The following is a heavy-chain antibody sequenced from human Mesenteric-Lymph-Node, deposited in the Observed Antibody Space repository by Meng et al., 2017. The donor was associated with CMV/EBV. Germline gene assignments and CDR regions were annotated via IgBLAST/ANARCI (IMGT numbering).Heavy chain of an antibody. Sequence: EVSLVESGAGLVQPGGSLRLSCAASGFNVRDKYMSWVRQAPGKGLEWVCIIYRGDNTYYIDSVKDRFTVSRDNSKNTMYLQMNSLRVEDTAVYYCTGDSVSNPNLDYWGQGTLVTVFS. CDR3: TGDSVSNPNLDY. J-gene: IGHJ4*02. CDR1: GFNVRDKY. CDR2: IYRGDNT. V-gene: IGHV3-66*01. D-gene: IGHD3-10*01.